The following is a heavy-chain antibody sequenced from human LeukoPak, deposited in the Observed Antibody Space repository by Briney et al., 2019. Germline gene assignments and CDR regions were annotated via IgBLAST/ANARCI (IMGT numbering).Heavy chain of an antibody. J-gene: IGHJ4*02. CDR2: IYYSGST. Sequence: SETLSLTCTVSGGSISSYYWSWIRQPPGKGLEWIGYIYYSGSTNYNPSLKSRVAISVDTSKNQFSLKLNSVTAADTAVYYCARSHQDGGYSYGPFDYWGQGTLVTVSS. CDR3: ARSHQDGGYSYGPFDY. V-gene: IGHV4-59*01. CDR1: GGSISSYY. D-gene: IGHD5-18*01.